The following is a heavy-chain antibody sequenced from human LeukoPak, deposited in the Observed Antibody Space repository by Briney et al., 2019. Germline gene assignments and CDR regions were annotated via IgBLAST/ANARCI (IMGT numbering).Heavy chain of an antibody. CDR3: AIGILTGYDYGMDV. CDR2: FDPEDGET. D-gene: IGHD3-9*01. J-gene: IGHJ6*02. Sequence: ASVKVSCKVSGYTLTELSMHWVRQAPGKGLEWMGSFDPEDGETIYAQKFQGRVTMTEDTSTDTVYMDLSSLRSEDTAVYYCAIGILTGYDYGMDVWGQGTTVTVSS. V-gene: IGHV1-24*01. CDR1: GYTLTELS.